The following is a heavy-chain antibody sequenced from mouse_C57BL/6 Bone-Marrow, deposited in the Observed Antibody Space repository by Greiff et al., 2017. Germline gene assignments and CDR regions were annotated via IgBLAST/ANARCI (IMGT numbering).Heavy chain of an antibody. D-gene: IGHD2-3*01. CDR2: IYPRSGNT. V-gene: IGHV1-81*01. Sequence: QVQLQQSGAELARPGASVKLSCKASGYTFPSYGISWVKQRTGQGLEWIGEIYPRSGNTYYNEKFKGKATLPAEKSSSTAYMELRSLTSEDSAVYFCARQGWLLLTWFAYWGQGTLVTVSA. CDR1: GYTFPSYG. J-gene: IGHJ3*01. CDR3: ARQGWLLLTWFAY.